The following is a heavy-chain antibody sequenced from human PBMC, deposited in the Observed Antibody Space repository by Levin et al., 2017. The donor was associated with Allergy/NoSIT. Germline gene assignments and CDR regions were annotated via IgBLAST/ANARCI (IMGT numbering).Heavy chain of an antibody. J-gene: IGHJ3*01. Sequence: SCAXSSVTGTNNYRSWIDQAPGKGLEWVSVIYRGGSTFYADSVKGRFTISRDNSKNTLFLQMNSLRAEDTAVYYCECVRESDAFDVWGRGTRVTVSS. CDR1: SVTGTNNY. CDR3: ECVRESDAFDV. D-gene: IGHD3-10*01. V-gene: IGHV3-53*01. CDR2: IYRGGST.